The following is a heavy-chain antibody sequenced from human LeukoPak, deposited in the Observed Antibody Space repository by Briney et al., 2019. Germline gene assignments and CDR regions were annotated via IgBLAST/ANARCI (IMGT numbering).Heavy chain of an antibody. J-gene: IGHJ4*02. Sequence: SETLSLTCSVSTVSISSYYWSWVRQPPGKGLEWIGYIHYSGTTNYNPSLRSRVTMSVDTSKNQFSLTLSSVSAADTAVYYCARRSTTGPPYYLEYWGQGTLVTVSS. CDR3: ARRSTTGPPYYLEY. V-gene: IGHV4-59*01. D-gene: IGHD2-8*02. CDR2: IHYSGTT. CDR1: TVSISSYY.